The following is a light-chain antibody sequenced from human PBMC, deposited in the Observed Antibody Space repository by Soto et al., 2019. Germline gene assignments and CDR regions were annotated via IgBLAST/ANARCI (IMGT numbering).Light chain of an antibody. CDR2: EVS. V-gene: IGLV2-8*01. J-gene: IGLJ1*01. CDR1: SSDVGGYNY. Sequence: QSALTQPPSASGSPGQSVTISCTGTSSDVGGYNYVSWYQQHPGKAPKLIISEVSKRPSGVPDRFSGSKSGNTASLTVSGLQAEDEADYYCNSQTTSGIRVFGTGTKVTVL. CDR3: NSQTTSGIRV.